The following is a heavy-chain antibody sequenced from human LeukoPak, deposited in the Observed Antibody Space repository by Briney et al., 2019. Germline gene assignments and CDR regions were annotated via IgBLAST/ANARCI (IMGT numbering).Heavy chain of an antibody. CDR3: ARDYDWAFDY. V-gene: IGHV3-48*02. CDR2: IRISRGITTV. Sequence: GGSLRLSCAASGFTFSSYAMSWVRQAPGKGLEWISHIRISRGITTVNYADSVNGRFSISRDDANLLVFLQMDSLTDDDTAVYYCARDYDWAFDYWGQGSLVTVSS. J-gene: IGHJ4*02. D-gene: IGHD1-1*01. CDR1: GFTFSSYA.